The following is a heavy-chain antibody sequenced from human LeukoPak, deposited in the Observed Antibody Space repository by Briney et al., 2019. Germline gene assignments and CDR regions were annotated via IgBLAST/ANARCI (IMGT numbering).Heavy chain of an antibody. V-gene: IGHV1-8*01. CDR1: GYTFTSYD. CDR3: AREYDSSGYYY. J-gene: IGHJ4*02. CDR2: MNPNSGNT. D-gene: IGHD3-22*01. Sequence: ASVKVSCKASGYTFTSYDINWVRQATGQGLEWMGWMNPNSGNTGYAQKFQGRVAMARNTSISTAYMELSSLRSEDTAVYYCAREYDSSGYYYWGQGTLVTVSS.